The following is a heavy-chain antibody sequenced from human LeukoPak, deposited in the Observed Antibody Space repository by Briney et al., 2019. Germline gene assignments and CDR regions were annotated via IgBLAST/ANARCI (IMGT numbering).Heavy chain of an antibody. V-gene: IGHV4-4*07. Sequence: SETLSLTCSVSGGSIGSYYWNWIRQPAGKGLEWIGRIYTSGSTNYNPSLKSRVTMSVDTSKNQFSLKLSSVTAADTAVYYCARDHEYSYGLGYYYYYMDVWGKGTTVTVSS. J-gene: IGHJ6*03. D-gene: IGHD5-18*01. CDR1: GGSIGSYY. CDR3: ARDHEYSYGLGYYYYYMDV. CDR2: IYTSGST.